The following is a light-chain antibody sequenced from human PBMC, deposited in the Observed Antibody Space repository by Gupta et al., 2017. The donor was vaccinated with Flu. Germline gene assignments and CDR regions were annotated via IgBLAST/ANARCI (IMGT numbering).Light chain of an antibody. CDR1: PSNIGSNY. CDR3: ATWDDTLSAWV. CDR2: RSV. Sequence: QSVLTQPPSASGPPGQRVIISCSGTPSNIGSNYVYWYQQDPGAAPILLIYRSVQRPSGVPDRFSGSKSDTSASLAIGGLRSEDEGDYYCATWDDTLSAWVFGEGTKVTVL. V-gene: IGLV1-47*01. J-gene: IGLJ3*02.